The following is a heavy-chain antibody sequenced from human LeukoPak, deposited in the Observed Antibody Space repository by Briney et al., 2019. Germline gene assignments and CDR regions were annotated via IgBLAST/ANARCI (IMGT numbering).Heavy chain of an antibody. Sequence: ASVKVSCKASGYTFTDSYIHWVRQAPGQGLEWIGWINPNGGETIYAQKLQGSVTMTRDTSINTAYMELNRLRSDDTAVYYCARWRIAALAFDYWGQGTLVTVSS. CDR2: INPNGGET. J-gene: IGHJ4*02. D-gene: IGHD6-6*01. CDR3: ARWRIAALAFDY. CDR1: GYTFTDSY. V-gene: IGHV1-2*02.